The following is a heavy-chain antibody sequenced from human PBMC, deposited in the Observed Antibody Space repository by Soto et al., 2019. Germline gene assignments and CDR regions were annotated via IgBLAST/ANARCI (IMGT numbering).Heavy chain of an antibody. Sequence: SETLSLTCTVSGGSISSSSYYWGWIRQPPGKGLEWIGGIYYSGSTYYNPSLKSRVTISVDTSKNPFSLKLSSVTAADTAVYYCASFIVATDAFDYWGQGTLVTVSS. V-gene: IGHV4-39*01. D-gene: IGHD5-12*01. J-gene: IGHJ4*02. CDR3: ASFIVATDAFDY. CDR2: IYYSGST. CDR1: GGSISSSSYY.